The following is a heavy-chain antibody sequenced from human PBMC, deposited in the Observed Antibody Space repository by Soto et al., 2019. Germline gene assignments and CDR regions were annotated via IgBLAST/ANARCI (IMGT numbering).Heavy chain of an antibody. Sequence: QVQLVESGGGVGQPGRSLRLSCAASGFTFSGYGMHWVRQAPGKGLEWVAVIWFDGSNRYYADSVKGRFTISRDNSKNTMHLQMNSLRAEDTAVYYCARGHSSSLDYWGQGTLVIVSS. D-gene: IGHD6-6*01. V-gene: IGHV3-33*01. J-gene: IGHJ4*02. CDR1: GFTFSGYG. CDR2: IWFDGSNR. CDR3: ARGHSSSLDY.